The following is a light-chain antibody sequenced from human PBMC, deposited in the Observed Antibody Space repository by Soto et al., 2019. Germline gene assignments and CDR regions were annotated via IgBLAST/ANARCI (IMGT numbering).Light chain of an antibody. CDR1: QSVFFSPTNRNN. CDR2: WAS. CDR3: QQYYSSPPWT. J-gene: IGKJ1*01. V-gene: IGKV4-1*01. Sequence: DIVMTQSPDSLAVSLGERATINCRSSQSVFFSPTNRNNLAWYQQKPGQPPRLLIYWASTRQAGVHDRFSGSVSATDFTLSIIRLHDEDVAVYSCQQYYSSPPWTFGQGTTVEIK.